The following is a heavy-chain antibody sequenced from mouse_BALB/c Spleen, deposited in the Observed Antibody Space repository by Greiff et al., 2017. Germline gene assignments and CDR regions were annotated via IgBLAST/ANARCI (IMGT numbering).Heavy chain of an antibody. CDR1: GFTFSSFG. CDR2: ISSGSSTI. D-gene: IGHD1-2*01. Sequence: EVNLVESGGGLVQPGGSRKLSCAASGFTFSSFGMHWVRQAPEKGLEWVAYISSGSSTIYYADTVTGRFTISRDNPKNTLFLQMTSLRSEDTAMYYCAREGDYGFAYWGQGTLVTVSA. J-gene: IGHJ3*01. V-gene: IGHV5-17*02. CDR3: AREGDYGFAY.